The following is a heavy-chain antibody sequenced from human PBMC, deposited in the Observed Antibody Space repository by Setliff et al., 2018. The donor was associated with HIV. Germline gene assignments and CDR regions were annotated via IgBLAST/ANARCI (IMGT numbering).Heavy chain of an antibody. CDR2: VYNSGIT. V-gene: IGHV4-39*07. CDR1: GGSVSSPSYY. Sequence: SETLSLTCAVSGGSVSSPSYYWGWIRQPPGKGLEWIGSVYNSGITFKNPSLKSRVSISVDRSGNQFSLRLTSVTAADTAVYYCARAGSYGWDYWGQGTLVTVSS. D-gene: IGHD5-18*01. CDR3: ARAGSYGWDY. J-gene: IGHJ4*02.